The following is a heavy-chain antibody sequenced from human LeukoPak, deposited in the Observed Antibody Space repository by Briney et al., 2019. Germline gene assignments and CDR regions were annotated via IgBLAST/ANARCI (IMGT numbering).Heavy chain of an antibody. CDR1: GFTFSTYA. V-gene: IGHV3-30*04. CDR3: ARDPMADFDY. CDR2: ISYDGGSK. J-gene: IGHJ4*02. Sequence: GGSLRLSCAASGFTFSTYAMHWVRQAPGKGLEWVAVISYDGGSKIYADSVKGRFTIPRDNSKNTLFLQMNSLRTEDTAVYYCARDPMADFDYWGQGTLVTVSS. D-gene: IGHD2-8*01.